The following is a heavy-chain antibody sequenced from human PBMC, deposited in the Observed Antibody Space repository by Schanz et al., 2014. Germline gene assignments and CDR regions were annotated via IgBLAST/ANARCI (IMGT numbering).Heavy chain of an antibody. CDR2: IDSSSTYI. D-gene: IGHD3-9*01. Sequence: EVQLVESGGGLVQPGGSLRLSCAVSGLTLSSYSMIWVRQAPGKGLDWVSSIDSSSTYIYSADSLRGRFTIFRDNAKNSLYLQMNSLRAEDTAVYYCATGYFDWLPPFYWGQGTLVTVSS. V-gene: IGHV3-21*02. CDR1: GLTLSSYS. J-gene: IGHJ4*02. CDR3: ATGYFDWLPPFY.